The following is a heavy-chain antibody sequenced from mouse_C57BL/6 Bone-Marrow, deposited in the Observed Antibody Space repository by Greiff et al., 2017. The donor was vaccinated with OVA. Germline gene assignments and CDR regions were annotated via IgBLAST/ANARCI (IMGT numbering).Heavy chain of an antibody. J-gene: IGHJ4*01. CDR3: ARLRLGCAMDY. D-gene: IGHD4-1*01. CDR1: GYTFTSYW. V-gene: IGHV1-61*01. Sequence: VQLQQPGAELVRPGSSVKLSCKASGYTFTSYWMDWVKQRPGQGLEWIGNIYPSDSETHYNQKFKDKATLTVDKSSSTAYMQLSSLRSEDSGVYYCARLRLGCAMDYWGQGTSVTVSS. CDR2: IYPSDSET.